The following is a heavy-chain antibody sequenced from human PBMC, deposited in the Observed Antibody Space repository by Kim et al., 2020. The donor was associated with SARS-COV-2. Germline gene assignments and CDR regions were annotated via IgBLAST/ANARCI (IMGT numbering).Heavy chain of an antibody. Sequence: GGSLRLSCAASGFTFSSYGMHWVRQAPGKGLEWVAVTWYDGSNKYYADSVKGRFTISRDNSKNTLYLQMNSLRAEDTAVYYCARSIVVVTAIASGGWFDPWGQGTPVTVSS. CDR1: GFTFSSYG. J-gene: IGHJ5*02. V-gene: IGHV3-33*01. CDR2: TWYDGSNK. CDR3: ARSIVVVTAIASGGWFDP. D-gene: IGHD2-21*02.